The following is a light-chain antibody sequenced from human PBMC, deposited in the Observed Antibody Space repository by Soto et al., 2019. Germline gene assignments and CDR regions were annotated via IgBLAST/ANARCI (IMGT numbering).Light chain of an antibody. Sequence: QAVVTQSSSASGSLGSSVNLACTLSSGHSSNIIAWHQQQPGKAPRYLMKLEGSGSCNKGSGVPDRFSGSSSGADRYLTISNLQSEDEADYYCETWDNNTRVFGGGTKLTVL. CDR3: ETWDNNTRV. CDR1: SGHSSNI. CDR2: LEGSGSC. J-gene: IGLJ3*02. V-gene: IGLV4-60*03.